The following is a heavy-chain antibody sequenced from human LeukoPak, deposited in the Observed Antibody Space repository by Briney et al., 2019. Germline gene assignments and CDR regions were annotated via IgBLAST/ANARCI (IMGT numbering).Heavy chain of an antibody. D-gene: IGHD3-10*01. CDR1: RGYIGNSNDY. CDR2: FYYSEST. J-gene: IGHJ4*02. Sequence: SETLSLTCSVSRGYIGNSNDYSGWVRQPPGKGLEWIGAFYYSESTYYNPSLKSRVTISIDTSKNQFSLKLRSVTASDTAVYYCARQGNYCSGSSSYWGRGTLVTVSS. V-gene: IGHV4-39*01. CDR3: ARQGNYCSGSSSY.